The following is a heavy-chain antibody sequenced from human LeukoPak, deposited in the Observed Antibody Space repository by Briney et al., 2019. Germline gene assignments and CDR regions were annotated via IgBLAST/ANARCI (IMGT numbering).Heavy chain of an antibody. V-gene: IGHV3-7*01. J-gene: IGHJ4*02. CDR3: ARGIVEVVGASDHFDY. CDR2: ISPDGSGK. CDR1: GFTFSTYW. Sequence: GRSLRLSCAASGFTFSTYWMNWVRQAPGKGLERVGTISPDGSGKYYVDSVKGRVTISRDNAKTSLYLQINSLRADDTALYFCARGIVEVVGASDHFDYWGQGTLITVSS. D-gene: IGHD2-15*01.